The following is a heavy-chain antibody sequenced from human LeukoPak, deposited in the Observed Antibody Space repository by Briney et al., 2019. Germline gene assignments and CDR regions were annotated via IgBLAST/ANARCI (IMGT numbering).Heavy chain of an antibody. Sequence: GGSLRLSCAASGFTFSSYWMSWVRQAPGKGLEWVANIKQDGSEKCYVDSVKGRFTISRDNAKNSLYLQMDSLRAEDTAVYYCARDLGYYGSGSTVWGQGTLVTVSS. V-gene: IGHV3-7*01. D-gene: IGHD3-10*01. CDR2: IKQDGSEK. CDR1: GFTFSSYW. J-gene: IGHJ4*02. CDR3: ARDLGYYGSGSTV.